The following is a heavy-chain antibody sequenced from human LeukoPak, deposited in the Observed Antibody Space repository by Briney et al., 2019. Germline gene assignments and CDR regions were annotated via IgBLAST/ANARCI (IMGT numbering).Heavy chain of an antibody. V-gene: IGHV5-51*01. J-gene: IGHJ2*01. D-gene: IGHD3-16*01. Sequence: GESLKISCKDSGYRFTSYWIDWVRQMPGKGLEWMGIIYPGDSDTRYSPSFQGQVTISADKSISTAYLQWSSLKASDTAMYYCATLDPGDGHWYFDLWGRGTLVTVSS. CDR2: IYPGDSDT. CDR1: GYRFTSYW. CDR3: ATLDPGDGHWYFDL.